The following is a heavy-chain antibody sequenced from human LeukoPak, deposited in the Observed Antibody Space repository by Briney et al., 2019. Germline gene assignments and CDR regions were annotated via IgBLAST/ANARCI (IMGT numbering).Heavy chain of an antibody. J-gene: IGHJ4*02. V-gene: IGHV3-23*01. CDR1: GFPFSSYA. CDR3: AKVTEPYRPPTDFDY. D-gene: IGHD2-21*01. CDR2: LNSNGGTT. Sequence: PGGSLRLSCAASGFPFSSYAMSWVRQAPGKGLEWVSTLNSNGGTTYYADSVKGRFTISRDNSKNTLYLQMNSLRAEDTAVYYCAKVTEPYRPPTDFDYWGQGTLVTVSS.